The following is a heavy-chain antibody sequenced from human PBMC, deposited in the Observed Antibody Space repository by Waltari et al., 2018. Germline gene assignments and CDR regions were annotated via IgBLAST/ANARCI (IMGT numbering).Heavy chain of an antibody. CDR2: ISSNSRYK. D-gene: IGHD3-16*01. CDR3: ARPRAMGEIDH. CDR1: GFAFSSYT. Sequence: EVKVVQSGGGLVRPGGSLTLSCSASGFAFSSYTMDWVRQAPGKGLEWGSSISSNSRYKNYADSTKGRITISRDNAKNSVYLLRNSLRVEDTAIYFCARPRAMGEIDHWGQGTLVAVSS. J-gene: IGHJ4*02. V-gene: IGHV3-21*01.